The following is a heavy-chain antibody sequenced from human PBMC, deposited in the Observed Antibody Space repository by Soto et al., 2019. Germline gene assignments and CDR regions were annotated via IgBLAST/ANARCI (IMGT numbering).Heavy chain of an antibody. V-gene: IGHV1-69*06. J-gene: IGHJ4*02. CDR3: ARGGTNYDFWSGRVPQY. Sequence: SVKVSCKASGGTFSSYAISWVRQAPGQGLEWMGGIIPIFGTANYAQKFQGRVTITADKSTSTAYMELSSLRSEDTAVYYCARGGTNYDFWSGRVPQYWGQGTLVTVSS. CDR2: IIPIFGTA. D-gene: IGHD3-3*01. CDR1: GGTFSSYA.